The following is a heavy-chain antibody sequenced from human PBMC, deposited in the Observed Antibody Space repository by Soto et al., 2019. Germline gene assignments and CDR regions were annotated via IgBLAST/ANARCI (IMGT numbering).Heavy chain of an antibody. J-gene: IGHJ4*02. CDR1: GYSFTSYW. CDR2: IYPGDSDT. CDR3: ASGGYCTHGVCSKYYLAY. D-gene: IGHD2-8*01. V-gene: IGHV5-51*01. Sequence: EVQLVQSGAEVKKPGESLKISCKGSGYSFTSYWIGWVRQMPGKGLEWMGIIYPGDSDTRYSPSFQGQVTISADKSIRTAYLQWSSLEASDTAMYYWASGGYCTHGVCSKYYLAYWGQGTLVTVSS.